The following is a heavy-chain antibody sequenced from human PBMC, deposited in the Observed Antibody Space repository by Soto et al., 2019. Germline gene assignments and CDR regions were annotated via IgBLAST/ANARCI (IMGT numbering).Heavy chain of an antibody. Sequence: TLPLTCTVSGGSISSGGYYWSWIRQHPGKGLEWIGYIYYSGSTYYNPSLKSRVTISVDTSKNQFSLKLSSVTAADTAVYYCAREEEGSGSVYGMDVWGQGTTVTVSS. D-gene: IGHD3-10*01. J-gene: IGHJ6*02. CDR3: AREEEGSGSVYGMDV. CDR2: IYYSGST. CDR1: GGSISSGGYY. V-gene: IGHV4-31*03.